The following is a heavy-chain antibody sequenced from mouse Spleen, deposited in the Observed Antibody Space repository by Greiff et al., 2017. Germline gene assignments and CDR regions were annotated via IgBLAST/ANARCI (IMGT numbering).Heavy chain of an antibody. CDR1: GSTFTSYW. CDR3: ARYGSYGNYYAMDY. J-gene: IGHJ4*01. D-gene: IGHD2-1*01. V-gene: IGHV1-50*01. Sequence: QVQLQQPGAELVKPGPSVKLSCKASGSTFTSYWLQWVKQRPGQGLEWIGEIDPSDSYTNYNQKFKGKATLTVDTSSSTAYMQLSSLTSEDSAVYYCARYGSYGNYYAMDYWGQGTSVTVSS. CDR2: IDPSDSYT.